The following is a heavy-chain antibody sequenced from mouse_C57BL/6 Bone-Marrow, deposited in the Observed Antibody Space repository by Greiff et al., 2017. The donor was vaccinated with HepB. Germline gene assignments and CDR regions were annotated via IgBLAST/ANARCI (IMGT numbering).Heavy chain of an antibody. Sequence: QVQLKESGPGILQSSQTLSLTCSFSGFSLSTSGMGVSWIRQPSGKGLEWLAHIYWDDDKRYNPSLKSRLTISKDTSRNQVFLKITSVDTADTATYYCARSSSYDYDVGAAYWGQGTLVTVSA. V-gene: IGHV8-12*01. CDR1: GFSLSTSGMG. D-gene: IGHD2-4*01. CDR3: ARSSSYDYDVGAAY. J-gene: IGHJ3*01. CDR2: IYWDDDK.